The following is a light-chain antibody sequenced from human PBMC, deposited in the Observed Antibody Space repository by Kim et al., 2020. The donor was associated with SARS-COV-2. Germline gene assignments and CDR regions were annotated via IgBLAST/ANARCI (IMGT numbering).Light chain of an antibody. V-gene: IGKV1-33*01. CDR2: DAS. J-gene: IGKJ4*01. Sequence: DIQMTQSPTSLSASVGDRVTITCQASEDISQSLTWYQHKPGKSPKLLISDASRLQTWVPSRFSGSGFGTHFTFTVSSLQPEDTATYYCQQYDYFPLTFGGGTKVDIK. CDR1: EDISQS. CDR3: QQYDYFPLT.